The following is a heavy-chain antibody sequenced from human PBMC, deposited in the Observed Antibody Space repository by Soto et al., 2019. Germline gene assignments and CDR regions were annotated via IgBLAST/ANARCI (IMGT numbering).Heavy chain of an antibody. CDR1: GFTFSSYG. D-gene: IGHD4-17*01. J-gene: IGHJ4*02. Sequence: GGSLRLSCAASGFTFSSYGMHWVRQAPGKGLEWVAVIWYDGSNKYYADSVKGRFTISRDNSKNTLYLQMNSLRAEDTAVYYCARDKDYGGNSGGDYWGQGTLVTVSS. CDR3: ARDKDYGGNSGGDY. CDR2: IWYDGSNK. V-gene: IGHV3-33*01.